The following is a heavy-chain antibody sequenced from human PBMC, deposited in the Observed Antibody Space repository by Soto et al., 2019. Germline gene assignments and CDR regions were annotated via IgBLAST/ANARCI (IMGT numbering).Heavy chain of an antibody. CDR3: ARDSGERSSWYSHYYYYAIDV. V-gene: IGHV4-34*01. Sequence: SETLSLTCAVYGGSFSGYYWSWIRQPPGKGLEWIGEINHSGSTNYNPSLKSRVTISVDTSKNQFSLKLSSVTAADTAVYYCARDSGERSSWYSHYYYYAIDVWGKGTTVTGSS. J-gene: IGHJ6*04. CDR1: GGSFSGYY. CDR2: INHSGST. D-gene: IGHD6-13*01.